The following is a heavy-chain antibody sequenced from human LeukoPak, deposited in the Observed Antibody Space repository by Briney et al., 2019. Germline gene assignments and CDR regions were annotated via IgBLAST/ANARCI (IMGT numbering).Heavy chain of an antibody. CDR2: ISGSGGST. V-gene: IGHV3-23*01. CDR1: GFTFSSYA. CDR3: AKSRLVRGVIISYFDY. J-gene: IGHJ4*02. D-gene: IGHD3-10*01. Sequence: GGSLRLSCAASGFTFSSYAMSWVRQAPGKGLEWVSAISGSGGSTYYADSVKGLFTISSDNSKNTLYLQMNSLRAEDTAVYYCAKSRLVRGVIISYFDYWGQGTLVTVSS.